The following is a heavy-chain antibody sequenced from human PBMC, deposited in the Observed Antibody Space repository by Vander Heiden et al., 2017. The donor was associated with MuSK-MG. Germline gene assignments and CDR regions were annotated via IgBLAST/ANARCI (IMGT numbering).Heavy chain of an antibody. Sequence: QLQLQESGPGLVKPSETPSLTCTVSRGSISGSSSDWGWIRQPPGKGLEWIGSIYYSGSTYYNPSLKSRVTISVDTSKNQFSLKLSSVTAADTAVYYCARRVFSRLTRNCDLWGRGTLVTVSS. CDR1: RGSISGSSSD. CDR3: ARRVFSRLTRNCDL. D-gene: IGHD3-16*01. CDR2: IYYSGST. J-gene: IGHJ2*01. V-gene: IGHV4-39*01.